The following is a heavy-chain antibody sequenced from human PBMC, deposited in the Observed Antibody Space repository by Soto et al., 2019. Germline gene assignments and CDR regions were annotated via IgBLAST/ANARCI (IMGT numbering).Heavy chain of an antibody. D-gene: IGHD3-22*01. J-gene: IGHJ6*02. CDR1: GFSFSTSGMC. V-gene: IGHV2-70*01. CDR2: IDWDDDK. CDR3: ARIRVYYDSSGSRDYYGMDV. Sequence: KSGPTLVNPTQALTLTCTFSGFSFSTSGMCVSWIRQPPGKALEWLALIDWDDDKYYSTSLKTRLTISKDTSKNQVVLTMTNMDPVDTATYYCARIRVYYDSSGSRDYYGMDVWGQGTTVTVSS.